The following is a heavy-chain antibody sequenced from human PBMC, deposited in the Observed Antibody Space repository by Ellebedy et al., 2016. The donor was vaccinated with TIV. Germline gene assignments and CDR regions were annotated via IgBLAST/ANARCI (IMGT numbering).Heavy chain of an antibody. D-gene: IGHD6-19*01. V-gene: IGHV4-59*01. CDR3: ARALPYSRGWYDFDY. J-gene: IGHJ4*02. CDR1: GDSISSYY. CDR2: IYYSGST. Sequence: MPSETLSLTCTVSGDSISSYYWSWIRQPPGKGLGWIGHIYYSGSTNYNPSLKSRVIISVDTSKNQFSLKLSSVTAADTAVYYCARALPYSRGWYDFDYWGQGTLVTVSS.